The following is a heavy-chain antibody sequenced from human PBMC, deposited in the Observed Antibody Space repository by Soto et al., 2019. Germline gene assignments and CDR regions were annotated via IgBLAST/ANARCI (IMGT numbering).Heavy chain of an antibody. V-gene: IGHV3-23*01. D-gene: IGHD1-20*01. Sequence: EVQLLESGGGLVQPGGSLRLSCVASGFTFSIYNMNWVRQAPGKGLEWVSVITGSGDYTNYADSVKGRFTISRDNSKNTLYLQMISLRAEDTAVYFCARRITSSFDYWGQGTLVTVSS. CDR3: ARRITSSFDY. J-gene: IGHJ4*02. CDR1: GFTFSIYN. CDR2: ITGSGDYT.